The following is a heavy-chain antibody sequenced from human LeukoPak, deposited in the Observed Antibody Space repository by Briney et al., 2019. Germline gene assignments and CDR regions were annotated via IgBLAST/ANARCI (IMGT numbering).Heavy chain of an antibody. V-gene: IGHV3-74*01. D-gene: IGHD3-22*01. CDR2: INSDGSSR. CDR3: ARARRRTMIALPEIYYFDY. J-gene: IGHJ4*02. Sequence: GGSLRLSCAASGFIFNNYWMHWVRQAPGKGLVWVSRINSDGSSRNYADSVKGRFTISRDNSKNTLYLQMNSLRAEDTAVYYCARARRRTMIALPEIYYFDYWGQGTLVTVSS. CDR1: GFIFNNYW.